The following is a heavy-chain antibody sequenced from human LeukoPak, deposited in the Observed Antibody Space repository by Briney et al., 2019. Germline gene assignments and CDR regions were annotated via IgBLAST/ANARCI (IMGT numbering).Heavy chain of an antibody. J-gene: IGHJ4*02. CDR1: GFTFDDYA. CDR3: AKDKGVGATAFDY. Sequence: GGSLRLSCAASGFTFDDYAMHWVRQAPGKGLEWVSGISWNSGSIGYADSVKGRFTISRDNAKNSLYLQMNSLRAEDTALYYCAKDKGVGATAFDYWGQGTLVTVSS. CDR2: ISWNSGSI. V-gene: IGHV3-9*01. D-gene: IGHD1-26*01.